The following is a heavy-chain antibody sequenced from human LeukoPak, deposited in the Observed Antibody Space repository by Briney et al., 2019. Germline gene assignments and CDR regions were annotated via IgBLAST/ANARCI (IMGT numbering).Heavy chain of an antibody. D-gene: IGHD3-22*01. V-gene: IGHV3-43D*03. Sequence: GGSLRLSCAASGFTFDDYAMHWVRQAPGKGLEWVSLISWAGGSTYYADSVKGRFTISRDNSKNSLYLQMNSLRAEDTALYYCAKVAYYYDSSGYLDYWGQGTLVTVSS. CDR3: AKVAYYYDSSGYLDY. CDR2: ISWAGGST. J-gene: IGHJ4*02. CDR1: GFTFDDYA.